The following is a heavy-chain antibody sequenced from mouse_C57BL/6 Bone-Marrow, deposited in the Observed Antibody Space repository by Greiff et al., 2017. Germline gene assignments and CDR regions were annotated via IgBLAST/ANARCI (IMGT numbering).Heavy chain of an antibody. CDR2: IDPSDSYT. D-gene: IGHD4-1*01. CDR1: GYTFTSYW. CDR3: AINNWPYFDY. J-gene: IGHJ2*01. V-gene: IGHV1-59*01. Sequence: QVQLQQPGAELVRPGTSVKLSCKASGYTFTSYWMNWVKQRPGQGLEWIGVIDPSDSYTNYNQKFKGKATLTVDTSSSTAYMQLSSLTSEDSAVYYCAINNWPYFDYWGQGTTLTVSS.